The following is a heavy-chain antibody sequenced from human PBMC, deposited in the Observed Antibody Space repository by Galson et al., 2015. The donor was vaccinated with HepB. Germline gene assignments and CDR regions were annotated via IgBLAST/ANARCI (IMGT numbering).Heavy chain of an antibody. Sequence: SVKVSCKASGYTFTRYGISWVRQAPGQGLEWMGWISRDSGKTNDAQKFQGRVNMTTDTSTSTAYLELRCLRSDDTAVYYCARIPLDCSSASCHGDLYYYYMGVWAKGTTVTVSS. J-gene: IGHJ6*03. D-gene: IGHD2-2*01. V-gene: IGHV1-18*01. CDR3: ARIPLDCSSASCHGDLYYYYMGV. CDR1: GYTFTRYG. CDR2: ISRDSGKT.